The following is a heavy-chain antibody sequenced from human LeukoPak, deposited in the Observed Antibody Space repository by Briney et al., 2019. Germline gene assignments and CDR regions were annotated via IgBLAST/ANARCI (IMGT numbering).Heavy chain of an antibody. CDR3: ARAQYGGKSFDY. D-gene: IGHD4-23*01. CDR1: GYSISSGYY. Sequence: SETLSLTCTVSGYSISSGYYWGWIRQPPGKRLEWIGSIYHSGSTYYNPSLKSRVTISVDTYKNQFSLKLSSVTAADTAVYYCARAQYGGKSFDYWGQGTLVTVSS. J-gene: IGHJ4*02. CDR2: IYHSGST. V-gene: IGHV4-38-2*02.